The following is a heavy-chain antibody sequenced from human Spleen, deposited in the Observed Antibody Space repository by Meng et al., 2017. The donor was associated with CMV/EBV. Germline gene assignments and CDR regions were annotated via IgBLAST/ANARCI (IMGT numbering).Heavy chain of an antibody. J-gene: IGHJ4*02. CDR1: GYTFNNYV. V-gene: IGHV1-18*01. CDR2: ISAYDGRT. D-gene: IGHD2-2*01. CDR3: ARLTRDIVVVPPVNVGNPDY. Sequence: ASVKVSCKASGYTFNNYVITWVRQAPGQGLEWMGWISAYDGRTRYGQKFQGRVTMTTDTSTTTAYMELWSLTSDDTAVFYCARLTRDIVVVPPVNVGNPDYWGQGTLVTVSS.